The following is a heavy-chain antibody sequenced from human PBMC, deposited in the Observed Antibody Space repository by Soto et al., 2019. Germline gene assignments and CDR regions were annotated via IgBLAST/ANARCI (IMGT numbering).Heavy chain of an antibody. J-gene: IGHJ4*02. CDR2: ISSNGGRT. CDR3: AKDGRGDSGYDFDY. Sequence: GGSLRLSCAASGFTFSAYVMCWVRQAPGKGPEWVSAISSNGGRTFYADSVKGRFTISRDNSRNTLYLQMHSLTVEDTAVYYCAKDGRGDSGYDFDYWGQGTLVTVSS. D-gene: IGHD5-12*01. CDR1: GFTFSAYV. V-gene: IGHV3-23*01.